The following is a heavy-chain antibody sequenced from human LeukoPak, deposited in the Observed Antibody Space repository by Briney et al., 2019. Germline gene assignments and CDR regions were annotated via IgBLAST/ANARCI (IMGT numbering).Heavy chain of an antibody. J-gene: IGHJ4*02. CDR2: IRYDGINK. CDR1: GFIFSSYG. V-gene: IGHV3-30*02. CDR3: AKDARYGSGSYYIF. D-gene: IGHD3-10*01. Sequence: PGGSLRLSCAASGFIFSSYGMHWVRQAPGKGLEWVAFIRYDGINKYYADSVKGRFTISRDNSKNTLYLQMNSLRAEDTAVYYCAKDARYGSGSYYIFWGQGTLVTVSS.